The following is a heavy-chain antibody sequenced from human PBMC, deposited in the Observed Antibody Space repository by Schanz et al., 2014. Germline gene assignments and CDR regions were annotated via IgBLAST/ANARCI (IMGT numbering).Heavy chain of an antibody. CDR3: ARGYCAGTSCPIFDY. CDR2: INTKTGNP. Sequence: QVHLVQSESELKNPGASVKVSCKTSGYSFSTYAMNWVRQAPGQGLEWMGWINTKTGNPTYAQGFTGRFVFSLDTSVSTTLLQITNLKADDTAVYYCARGYCAGTSCPIFDYWGQGTLVTVSS. J-gene: IGHJ4*02. D-gene: IGHD2-2*01. V-gene: IGHV7-4-1*02. CDR1: GYSFSTYA.